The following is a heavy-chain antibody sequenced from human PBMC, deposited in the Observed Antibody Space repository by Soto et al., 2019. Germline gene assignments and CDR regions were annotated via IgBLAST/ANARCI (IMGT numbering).Heavy chain of an antibody. J-gene: IGHJ5*02. V-gene: IGHV3-7*03. CDR3: ARDHMCTSTTCYANWFDP. CDR1: GFTFRDYW. D-gene: IGHD2-2*01. Sequence: EVQLVESGGGLVRPGGSLRLSCAASGFTFRDYWMSWVRQAPGKGLEWVATINQVGSETYYVDSVRGRFTVSRDNAKNAVTLQMNSLRAEDTALYYCARDHMCTSTTCYANWFDPWGQGTQVAVSS. CDR2: INQVGSET.